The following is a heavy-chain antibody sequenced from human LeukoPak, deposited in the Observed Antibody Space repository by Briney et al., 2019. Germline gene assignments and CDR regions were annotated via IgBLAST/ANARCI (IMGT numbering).Heavy chain of an antibody. V-gene: IGHV1-2*02. CDR3: ARGVRIAVARGRYYFDY. CDR1: GYTFTGYY. Sequence: ASVKVSCKASGYTFTGYYMHGVRQAPGQGLEWMGWINPNSGGTNYAQKFQGRVTMTRDTSISTAYMELSRLRSDDTAVYYCARGVRIAVARGRYYFDYWGQGTLVTVSS. CDR2: INPNSGGT. D-gene: IGHD6-19*01. J-gene: IGHJ4*02.